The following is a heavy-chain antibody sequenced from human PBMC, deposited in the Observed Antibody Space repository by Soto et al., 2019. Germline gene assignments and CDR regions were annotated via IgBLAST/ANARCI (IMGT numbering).Heavy chain of an antibody. J-gene: IGHJ6*02. V-gene: IGHV4-34*01. Sequence: SLTCAVYGGSFSGYYWSWIRQPPGKGLEWMGEINHSGSTNYNPSLKSRVTISVDTSKNQFSLKLSSVAAADTPVYYCARARYDFWRGYYYYYGMDVWGQGTTVTVSS. CDR1: GGSFSGYY. CDR3: ARARYDFWRGYYYYYGMDV. CDR2: INHSGST. D-gene: IGHD3-3*01.